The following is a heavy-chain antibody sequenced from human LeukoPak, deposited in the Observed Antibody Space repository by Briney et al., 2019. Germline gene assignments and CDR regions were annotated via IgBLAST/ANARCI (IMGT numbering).Heavy chain of an antibody. CDR1: GYIFTNYW. CDR3: ARFPTSYSNFGIYYYYSMDV. Sequence: GESLKISCKGSGYIFTNYWIGWVRQMPGKGLEYMGVIYPGDSDTRYSPSFQGQVTIPADKSITTAYLQWTSLKASDTALYFCARFPTSYSNFGIYYYYSMDVWGHGTTVTVSS. D-gene: IGHD4-4*01. CDR2: IYPGDSDT. V-gene: IGHV5-51*01. J-gene: IGHJ6*02.